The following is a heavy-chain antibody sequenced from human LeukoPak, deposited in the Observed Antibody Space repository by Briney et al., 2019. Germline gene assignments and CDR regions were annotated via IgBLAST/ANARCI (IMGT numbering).Heavy chain of an antibody. CDR3: ATVTKVDFNY. V-gene: IGHV3-30*09. D-gene: IGHD4-11*01. J-gene: IGHJ4*02. Sequence: GGSLRLSCAASGFTFSSYTFYWFRQAPGKGLEWVASVSVGGIGRYFPGSVEGRFAISRDDSKKSVFLQMSNLRPEDTAVYFCATVTKVDFNYWGQGTLVTVSS. CDR1: GFTFSSYT. CDR2: VSVGGIGR.